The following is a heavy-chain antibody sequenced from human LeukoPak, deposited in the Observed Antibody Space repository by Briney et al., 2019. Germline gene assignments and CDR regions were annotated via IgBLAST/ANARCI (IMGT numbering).Heavy chain of an antibody. J-gene: IGHJ3*02. CDR1: GGSISSSSYY. CDR2: IYYSGST. V-gene: IGHV4-39*07. CDR3: ARSIAARQGAFDI. D-gene: IGHD6-6*01. Sequence: SETLSLTCTVSGGSISSSSYYWGWIRQPPGKGLEWIGSIYYSGSTYYNPSLKSRVTISVDTSKNQFSLKLSSVTAADTAVYYCARSIAARQGAFDIWGQGTMVTVSS.